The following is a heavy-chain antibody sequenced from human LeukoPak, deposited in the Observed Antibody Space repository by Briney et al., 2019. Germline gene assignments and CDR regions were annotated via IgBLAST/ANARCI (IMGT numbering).Heavy chain of an antibody. D-gene: IGHD4-11*01. V-gene: IGHV4-39*07. CDR1: GGSISSSSYY. Sequence: SETLSLTCTVSGGSISSSSYYWGWIRQPPGTGLEWIGSIYYSGSTYYNPSLKSRVTISVDTSKNQFSLKLSSVTAADTAVYYCARDPLGSYSNRPYYYYYMDVWGKGTTVTVSS. CDR2: IYYSGST. J-gene: IGHJ6*03. CDR3: ARDPLGSYSNRPYYYYYMDV.